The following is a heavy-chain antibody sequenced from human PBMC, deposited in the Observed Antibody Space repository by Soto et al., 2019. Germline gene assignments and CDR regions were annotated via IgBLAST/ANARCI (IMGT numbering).Heavy chain of an antibody. D-gene: IGHD3-3*01. Sequence: GGSLRLSCAASGFTFSSYSMNWVRQAPGKGLEWVSYISSSSSTIYYADSVKGRFTISRENAKNSLYLQMNSLRAEDTAVYYCARASRYTIFGVVPATGYWGQGTLVTVSS. V-gene: IGHV3-48*01. CDR1: GFTFSSYS. CDR3: ARASRYTIFGVVPATGY. CDR2: ISSSSSTI. J-gene: IGHJ4*02.